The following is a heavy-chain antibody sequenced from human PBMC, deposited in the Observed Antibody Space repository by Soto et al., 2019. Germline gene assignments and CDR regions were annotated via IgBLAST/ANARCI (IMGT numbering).Heavy chain of an antibody. J-gene: IGHJ1*01. CDR1: GFTFGDYA. Sequence: SLRLSCTASGFTFGDYAMSWVRQAPGKGLEWVGFIRSKAYGGTTEYAASVKGRFTISRDDSKSIAYLQMNSLKTEDTAVYYCTRARVVVTSFDFQHCGQGTLVSVSS. CDR2: IRSKAYGGTT. D-gene: IGHD3-22*01. CDR3: TRARVVVTSFDFQH. V-gene: IGHV3-49*04.